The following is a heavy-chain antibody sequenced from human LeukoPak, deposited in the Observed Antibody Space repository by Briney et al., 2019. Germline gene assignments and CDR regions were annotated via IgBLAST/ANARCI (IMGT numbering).Heavy chain of an antibody. V-gene: IGHV1-8*01. Sequence: ASVKVSCKASGYTFTSYDINWVRQATGQGLEWMGWMNPNSGNTGYAQKFQGRVTMTRNTSISTAYMELSGLRSEDTAVYYCARGWGWTGIAAAGIDYWGQGTLVTVSS. CDR3: ARGWGWTGIAAAGIDY. D-gene: IGHD6-13*01. CDR2: MNPNSGNT. CDR1: GYTFTSYD. J-gene: IGHJ4*02.